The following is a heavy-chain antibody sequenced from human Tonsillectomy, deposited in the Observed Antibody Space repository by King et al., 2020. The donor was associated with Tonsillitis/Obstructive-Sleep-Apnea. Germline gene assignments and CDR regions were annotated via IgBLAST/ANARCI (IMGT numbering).Heavy chain of an antibody. CDR3: ARGRAPPTRGWMDV. CDR1: GFTFSSYD. D-gene: IGHD2-15*01. J-gene: IGHJ6*04. V-gene: IGHV3-13*04. Sequence: EVQLVESGGGLVQPGGSLRLSCAASGFTFSSYDMHWVRQATGKGLEWVSAIGTAGDTYYPGSVKGRFTISRENAKNSLYLQMNSLRAGDTAVYYCARGRAPPTRGWMDVWGKGTTVTVSS. CDR2: IGTAGDT.